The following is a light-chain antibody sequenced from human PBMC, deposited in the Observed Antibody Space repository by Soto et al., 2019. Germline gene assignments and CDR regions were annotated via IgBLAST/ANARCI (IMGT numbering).Light chain of an antibody. Sequence: DIQMTQSPSTLSASVGDRVTITCRASQSISGSLAWYQQKPGKAPKLLIYEASNVKSGVPSRFSGSGSGTDYNLTISSLQPDDSASYYGQQYNVDWTFGQGTSVEIK. CDR3: QQYNVDWT. J-gene: IGKJ1*01. CDR2: EAS. V-gene: IGKV1-5*03. CDR1: QSISGS.